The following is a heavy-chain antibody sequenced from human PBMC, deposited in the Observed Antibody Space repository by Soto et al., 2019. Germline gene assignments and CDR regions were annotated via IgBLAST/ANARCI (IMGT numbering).Heavy chain of an antibody. CDR1: GGSISSSSYY. J-gene: IGHJ6*02. V-gene: IGHV4-39*01. CDR2: IYYSGST. CDR3: ARSVQWLGYYYGMDV. Sequence: SETLSLTCTVSGGSISSSSYYWGWIRQPPGKGLERIGSIYYSGSTYYNPSLKSRVTISVDTSKNQFSLKLSSVTAADTAVYYCARSVQWLGYYYGMDVWGQGTTVTVSS. D-gene: IGHD6-19*01.